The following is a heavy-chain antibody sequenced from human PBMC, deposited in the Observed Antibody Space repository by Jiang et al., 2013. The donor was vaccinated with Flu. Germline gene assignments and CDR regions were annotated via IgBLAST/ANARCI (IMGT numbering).Heavy chain of an antibody. V-gene: IGHV1-69*04. Sequence: WMGRIIPILGIANYAQKFQGRVTITADKSTSTAYMELSSLRSEDTAVYYCARDSLGDSSGYYTHAEYFQHWGQGTLVTVSS. CDR2: IIPILGIA. D-gene: IGHD3-22*01. CDR3: ARDSLGDSSGYYTHAEYFQH. J-gene: IGHJ1*01.